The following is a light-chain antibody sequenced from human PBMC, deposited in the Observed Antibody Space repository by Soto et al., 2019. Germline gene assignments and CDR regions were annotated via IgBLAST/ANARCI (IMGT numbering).Light chain of an antibody. V-gene: IGKV3-15*01. CDR1: QSISIN. CDR3: QQYNNWPWT. Sequence: EIVMTQSPATLSVSPGERAALSCRASQSISINLAWYQLKPGQAPRLLIYSTTTRATGIPARFSGSGSGTEFTLTISSLQSEDFALYYCQQYNNWPWTFGQGTKVDIK. CDR2: STT. J-gene: IGKJ1*01.